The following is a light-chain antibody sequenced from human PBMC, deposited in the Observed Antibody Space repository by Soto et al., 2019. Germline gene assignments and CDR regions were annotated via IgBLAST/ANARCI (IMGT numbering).Light chain of an antibody. J-gene: IGLJ3*02. CDR3: CSYAGSSTNWV. V-gene: IGLV2-23*02. Sequence: QSALTQPASVSGSPGQSITISCTGTSSDVGSYNLVSWYQQHPGKAPKLMIYEVSKRPSGVSNRFSGSKSGNTASLTISGIQAEDEADYYCCSYAGSSTNWVFGGGTKVTVL. CDR2: EVS. CDR1: SSDVGSYNL.